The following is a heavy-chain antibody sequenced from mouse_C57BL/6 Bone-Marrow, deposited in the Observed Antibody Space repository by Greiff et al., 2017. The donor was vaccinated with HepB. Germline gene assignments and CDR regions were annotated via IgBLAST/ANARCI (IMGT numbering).Heavy chain of an antibody. J-gene: IGHJ1*03. V-gene: IGHV1-69*01. Sequence: QVQLQQPGAELVMPGASVKLSCKASGYTFTSYWMHWVKQRPGQGLEWIGEIDPSDSYTNYNQKFKGKSTLTVDKSSSTAYMQLSSLTSEDSAVYYCASEDGYYHFDVWGTGTTVTVSS. D-gene: IGHD2-3*01. CDR1: GYTFTSYW. CDR2: IDPSDSYT. CDR3: ASEDGYYHFDV.